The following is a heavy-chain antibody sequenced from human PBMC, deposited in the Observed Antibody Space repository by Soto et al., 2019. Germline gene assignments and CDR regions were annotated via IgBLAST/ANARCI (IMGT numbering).Heavy chain of an antibody. CDR3: ARDVGIDSDDFFDY. Sequence: PGGSLRLSCTASGFTFTSYGMGWVRQAPGKGLQWVSTIRGDGGQTHYTDSVKGRFSISRDNSKNTVYLQMDSLRAEDTAMYFCARDVGIDSDDFFDYWGPGTPVTGSS. D-gene: IGHD3-9*01. V-gene: IGHV3-23*01. CDR1: GFTFTSYG. CDR2: IRGDGGQT. J-gene: IGHJ4*02.